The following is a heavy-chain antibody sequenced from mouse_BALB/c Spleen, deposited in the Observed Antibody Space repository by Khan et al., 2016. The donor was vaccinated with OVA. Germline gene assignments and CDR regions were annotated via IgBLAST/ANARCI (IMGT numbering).Heavy chain of an antibody. J-gene: IGHJ2*01. CDR2: IDPPNGYT. D-gene: IGHD6-1*01. Sequence: EVQLQESGAELVKSGATVKLSCAASGLTFKASCMHWLKQRPEQGLEWIGRIDPPNGYTKYDPKFKGKATITADNSSNTAYLQLSSLTSEDTAVYYCARMATKWGQGTTLTVSA. CDR3: ARMATK. V-gene: IGHV14-3*02. CDR1: GLTFKASC.